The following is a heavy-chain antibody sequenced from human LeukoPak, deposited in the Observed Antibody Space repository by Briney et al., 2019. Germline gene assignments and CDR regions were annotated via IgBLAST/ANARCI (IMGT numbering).Heavy chain of an antibody. CDR2: INPSGGST. D-gene: IGHD3-10*01. V-gene: IGHV1-46*01. J-gene: IGHJ4*02. Sequence: ASVKVSCKASGYTFTSYYMHWMRQAPGQGLEWMGIINPSGGSTSYAQKFQGRVTMPRDTSTSTVYMELSSLRSEDTAVYYCASYGSGRNGYYFDYWGQGTLVTVSS. CDR3: ASYGSGRNGYYFDY. CDR1: GYTFTSYY.